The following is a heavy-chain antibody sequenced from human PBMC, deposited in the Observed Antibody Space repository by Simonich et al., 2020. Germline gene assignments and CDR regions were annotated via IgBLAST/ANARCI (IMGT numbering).Heavy chain of an antibody. CDR3: ARDTFLGYCSSTSCYDAFDI. D-gene: IGHD2-2*01. Sequence: QVQLVQSGAEVKKPGASVKVSCKASGYTFTGYYMHWVRQAPGQGLEWMGRINPNSGGTNYAQKFQGRVTRTRDTSSSTAYMELSRLRSDDTAVYYCARDTFLGYCSSTSCYDAFDIWGQGTMVTVSS. V-gene: IGHV1-2*06. J-gene: IGHJ3*02. CDR1: GYTFTGYY. CDR2: INPNSGGT.